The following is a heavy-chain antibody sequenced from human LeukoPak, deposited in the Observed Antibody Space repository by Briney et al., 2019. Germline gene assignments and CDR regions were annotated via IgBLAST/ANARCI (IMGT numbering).Heavy chain of an antibody. CDR2: MNIDGSEK. Sequence: PGGSLRLSCAASGFTFSSYWMGWVRQAPGKRLEWVANMNIDGSEKYYADSAKGRFTISRDSARNSVYLQMNSQRVEDTAVYYCARDPVEWELLLDYWGQGTLVTVSS. D-gene: IGHD1-26*01. J-gene: IGHJ4*02. V-gene: IGHV3-7*01. CDR3: ARDPVEWELLLDY. CDR1: GFTFSSYW.